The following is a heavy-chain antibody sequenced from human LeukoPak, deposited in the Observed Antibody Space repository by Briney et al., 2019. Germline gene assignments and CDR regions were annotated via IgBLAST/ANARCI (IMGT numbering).Heavy chain of an antibody. Sequence: SETLSLTCTVSGGSISSSSYYWGWIRQPPGKGLEWIGSIYYSGSTYYNPSLRSRVTISVDTSKNQFSLKLSSVTAADTAVYYCARAPPPPRDCSSTSCYVGYAFDIWGQGTMVTVSS. CDR1: GGSISSSSYY. J-gene: IGHJ3*02. CDR3: ARAPPPPRDCSSTSCYVGYAFDI. D-gene: IGHD2-2*01. CDR2: IYYSGST. V-gene: IGHV4-39*07.